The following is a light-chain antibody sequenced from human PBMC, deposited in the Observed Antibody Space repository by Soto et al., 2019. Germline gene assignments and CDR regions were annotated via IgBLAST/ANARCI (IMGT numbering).Light chain of an antibody. CDR3: QKYNSALLT. CDR2: AAS. J-gene: IGKJ4*01. CDR1: QSISSY. Sequence: DIQMTQSPSSLSASVGDRVTITCRASQSISSYLNWYHQKPGKAPKVLIYAASTLQSGVPSRFSGSGSGTDFTLTISSLQPEDVATYYCQKYNSALLTFGGGTRWIS. V-gene: IGKV1-27*01.